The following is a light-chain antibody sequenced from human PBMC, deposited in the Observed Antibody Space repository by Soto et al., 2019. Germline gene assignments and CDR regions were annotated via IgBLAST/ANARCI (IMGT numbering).Light chain of an antibody. J-gene: IGKJ4*01. CDR1: QSVSRN. V-gene: IGKV3-11*01. Sequence: EIVLTQSPATLSLSHGERATLSCRASQSVSRNLAWYQHKPGQAPRLLIYDTSKRAPGIPARFSGSGSGTDFTLTITSLEPEDFAVYYCQQRSDWPPLFGGGTKVEIK. CDR3: QQRSDWPPL. CDR2: DTS.